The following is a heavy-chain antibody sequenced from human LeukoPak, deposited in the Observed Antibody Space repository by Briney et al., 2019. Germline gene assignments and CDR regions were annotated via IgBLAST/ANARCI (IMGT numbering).Heavy chain of an antibody. J-gene: IGHJ4*02. CDR3: AKMYGSGSYWFDY. CDR2: ISGSGGST. CDR1: GFTFSSYG. Sequence: GGSLRLSCAASGFTFSSYGMSWVRQAPGKGLEWVSAISGSGGSTYYADSVKGRFTISRDNSKNTLYLQMYSLRAEDTAVYYCAKMYGSGSYWFDYWGQGTLVTVSS. D-gene: IGHD3-10*01. V-gene: IGHV3-23*01.